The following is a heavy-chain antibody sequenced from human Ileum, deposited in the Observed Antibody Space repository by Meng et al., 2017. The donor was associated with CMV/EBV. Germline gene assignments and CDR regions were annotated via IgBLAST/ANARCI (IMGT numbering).Heavy chain of an antibody. CDR1: GFSFSTYA. CDR3: AKERTEWEFLKDN. CDR2: VSGSGAYT. D-gene: IGHD1-26*01. V-gene: IGHV3-23*01. Sequence: EEQLLESXXGLVQXGGSLRLSCVASGFSFSTYAMSWVRQTPGKGLEWVSAVSGSGAYTYYADSIKGRFTISRDNSKNTLYLQMNSLRGEDTAVYYCAKERTEWEFLKDNWGQGTLVTVSS. J-gene: IGHJ4*02.